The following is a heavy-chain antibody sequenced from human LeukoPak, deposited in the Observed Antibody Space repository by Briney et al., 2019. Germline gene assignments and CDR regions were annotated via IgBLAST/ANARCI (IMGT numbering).Heavy chain of an antibody. CDR1: GASISSYY. CDR3: ARVRWYYDSSGYDY. CDR2: IYYSGST. D-gene: IGHD3-22*01. Sequence: SETLSLTSTVSGASISSYYWSWIRQPPGKGLEWIGYIYYSGSTNYNPALKSRVTISEDTSKNQISLKLSSVTAADTAVYCCARVRWYYDSSGYDYWGQGTLVTVSS. J-gene: IGHJ4*02. V-gene: IGHV4-59*01.